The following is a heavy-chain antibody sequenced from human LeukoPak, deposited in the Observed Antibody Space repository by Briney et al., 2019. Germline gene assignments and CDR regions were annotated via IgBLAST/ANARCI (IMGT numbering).Heavy chain of an antibody. V-gene: IGHV1-2*02. Sequence: GASVKVSCKASGYTFTGYYMHWVRQAPGQGLEWMGWINPNSGGTNYAQKFQGRVTMTRDMSTSTVYMELSSLRSEDTAVYYCARDFHPPYDSSGYYPHYWGQGTLVTVSS. CDR2: INPNSGGT. D-gene: IGHD3-22*01. J-gene: IGHJ4*02. CDR1: GYTFTGYY. CDR3: ARDFHPPYDSSGYYPHY.